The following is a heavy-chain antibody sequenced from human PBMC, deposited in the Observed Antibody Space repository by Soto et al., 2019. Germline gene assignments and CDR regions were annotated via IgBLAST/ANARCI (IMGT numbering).Heavy chain of an antibody. CDR1: GGSFSGYY. CDR3: ARVLRAGHAFDI. Sequence: QVQLQQWGAGLLKPSETLSLTCAVYGGSFSGYYWSWIRQPPGKGLEWIGEINHSGSTNYNPSLKSRVTISVDTSKNQFSLRLGSVTAADTAVYYGARVLRAGHAFDIWGQGTMLTVSS. CDR2: INHSGST. V-gene: IGHV4-34*01. J-gene: IGHJ3*02.